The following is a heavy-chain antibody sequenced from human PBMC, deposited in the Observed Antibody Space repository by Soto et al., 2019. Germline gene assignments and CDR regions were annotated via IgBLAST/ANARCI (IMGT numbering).Heavy chain of an antibody. J-gene: IGHJ4*02. CDR2: IWPGDSDT. D-gene: IGHD4-17*01. V-gene: IGHV5-51*01. Sequence: LGESRKISCKGSGYSFTSHWIGWVRQRPGKGLEWMGIIWPGDSDTRYSPSFKGQVTVSADKSSSTAYLQWSSLQASDTAMYYCARQPLNGYGDYAALDYWGQGPLVTVSS. CDR3: ARQPLNGYGDYAALDY. CDR1: GYSFTSHW.